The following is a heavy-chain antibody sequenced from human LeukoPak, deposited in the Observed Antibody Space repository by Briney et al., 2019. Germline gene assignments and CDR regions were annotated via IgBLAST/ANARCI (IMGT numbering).Heavy chain of an antibody. CDR2: IYYSGTT. CDR1: GGSINSGDYY. V-gene: IGHV4-30-4*08. Sequence: SQTLSLTCTVSGGSINSGDYYWSWIRQPPGEGLEWIGHIYYSGTTYYNPSLKSRVTISVDTSKNQFSLKLSSVTAADTAVYYCARVTSMTVYYYYYMDVWGKGTTVTVSS. J-gene: IGHJ6*03. D-gene: IGHD2-21*02. CDR3: ARVTSMTVYYYYYMDV.